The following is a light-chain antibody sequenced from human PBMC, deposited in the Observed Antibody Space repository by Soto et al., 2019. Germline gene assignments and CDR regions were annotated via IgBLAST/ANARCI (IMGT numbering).Light chain of an antibody. CDR2: DAS. J-gene: IGKJ1*01. CDR3: QPRSNSPPRWT. Sequence: EIVLTQSPATLSLSPGDRATLSCRASESIGTYLAWYQQKPGQAPRLLIYDASNRATGVPAMFSGTGSGTDFPLTISSLQSEDFAFYFCQPRSNSPPRWTFGRGTKVEIK. CDR1: ESIGTY. V-gene: IGKV3-11*01.